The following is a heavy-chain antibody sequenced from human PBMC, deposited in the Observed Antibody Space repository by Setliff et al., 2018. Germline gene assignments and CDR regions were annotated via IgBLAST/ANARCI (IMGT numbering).Heavy chain of an antibody. CDR3: ARSSAPSVVLAADFDF. CDR2: ISGYTGDT. CDR1: GFMFSTYG. Sequence: GASVKVSCKTSGFMFSTYGLSWVRQAPGQAPEWIGCISGYTGDTNYAPKFRDRVTLTIDPSSTTAYMELRSLQSDDTAFYYCARSSAPSVVLAADFDFWGQGTLVTVSS. D-gene: IGHD3-9*01. V-gene: IGHV1-18*01. J-gene: IGHJ4*02.